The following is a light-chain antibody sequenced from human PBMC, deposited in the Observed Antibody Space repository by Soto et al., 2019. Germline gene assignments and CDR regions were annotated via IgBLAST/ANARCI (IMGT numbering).Light chain of an antibody. V-gene: IGKV4-1*01. CDR1: QSILKSSIKKNS. Sequence: DIVMTQSPDSLAVSLGERATIKCRSSQSILKSSIKKNSLAWYQQKPGQSPRLLIYWASTRDSGVPDRFSGSGSVTDFTLTISRLQAEDVAVYYCQQYYSSSLTFGGGTKVEIK. J-gene: IGKJ4*01. CDR3: QQYYSSSLT. CDR2: WAS.